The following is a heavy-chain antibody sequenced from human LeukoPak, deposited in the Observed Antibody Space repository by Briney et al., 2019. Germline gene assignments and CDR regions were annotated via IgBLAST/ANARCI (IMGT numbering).Heavy chain of an antibody. V-gene: IGHV3-30-3*01. CDR1: GFTFSSYA. D-gene: IGHD6-6*01. J-gene: IGHJ4*02. CDR3: ATDRSSIAVRPH. Sequence: GGSLRLSCAASGFTFSSYAMHWVRQAPGKGLEWVAVISYDGSNKYYADSVKGRFTISRDNSKNTLYLQMNSLRVEDTVVYYCATDRSSIAVRPHWGQGTQVTVSS. CDR2: ISYDGSNK.